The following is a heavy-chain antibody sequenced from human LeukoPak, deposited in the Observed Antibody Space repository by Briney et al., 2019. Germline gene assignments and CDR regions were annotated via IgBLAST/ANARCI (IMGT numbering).Heavy chain of an antibody. Sequence: GGSLRLSCAASGFTFSSYSMNWVRQAPGKGLEWVSYISSSSSTIYYADSVKGRFTISRDNAKNTLYLQMNSLRAEDTAVYYCAKAAWGSSTSWGNYWGQGTLVTVSS. CDR3: AKAAWGSSTSWGNY. CDR1: GFTFSSYS. V-gene: IGHV3-48*01. J-gene: IGHJ4*02. D-gene: IGHD2-2*01. CDR2: ISSSSSTI.